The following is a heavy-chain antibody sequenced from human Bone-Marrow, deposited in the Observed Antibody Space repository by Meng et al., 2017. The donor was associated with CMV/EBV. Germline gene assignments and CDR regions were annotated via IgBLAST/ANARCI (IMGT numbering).Heavy chain of an antibody. Sequence: GSLRLSCAASGFTFDDYGMSWVRQAPGKGLEWIGEINHSQSTNYNPSLKRRVTISVDTSKNRFSLKLSSVTAADTAVYYCARGFIAVAGVYGMDVWGQGTTVTVSS. CDR2: INHSQST. J-gene: IGHJ6*02. CDR1: GFTFDDYG. V-gene: IGHV4-34*01. D-gene: IGHD6-13*01. CDR3: ARGFIAVAGVYGMDV.